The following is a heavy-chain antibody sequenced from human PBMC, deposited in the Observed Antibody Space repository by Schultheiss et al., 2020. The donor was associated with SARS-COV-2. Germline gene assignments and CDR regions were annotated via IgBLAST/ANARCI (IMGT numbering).Heavy chain of an antibody. CDR1: GGSFSGYY. CDR3: ARGATSWGPFDY. Sequence: SETLSLTCAVYGGSFSGYYWSWIRQPPGKGLEWIGEINHSGSTNYNPSLKSRVTISVDTSKNQFSLKLSSVTAADTAVYYCARGATSWGPFDYWGQGTLVTVSS. D-gene: IGHD7-27*01. J-gene: IGHJ4*02. CDR2: INHSGST. V-gene: IGHV4-34*01.